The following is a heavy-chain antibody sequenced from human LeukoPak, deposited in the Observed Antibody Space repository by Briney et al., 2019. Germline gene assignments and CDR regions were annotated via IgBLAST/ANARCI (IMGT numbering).Heavy chain of an antibody. J-gene: IGHJ4*02. V-gene: IGHV3-48*01. CDR3: ARDYVYAFDY. Sequence: GGSLRLSCAASGFSFSSYSINWVRQAPGKGLEWVSYISGDGNAKHYTDSVKGRFTISRDNTKNALYLQMNSLRAEDTAVYFCARDYVYAFDYWGQGTLVTVSS. CDR1: GFSFSSYS. D-gene: IGHD2/OR15-2a*01. CDR2: ISGDGNAK.